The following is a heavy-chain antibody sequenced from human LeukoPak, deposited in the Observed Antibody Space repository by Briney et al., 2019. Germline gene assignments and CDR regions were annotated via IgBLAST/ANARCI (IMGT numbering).Heavy chain of an antibody. Sequence: SETLFLTCTVSGYSISSGYYWGWIRPPPGKGLEWIGYIYYSGSTNYNPSLKSRVTISVDTSKNQFSLKLSSVTAADTAVYYCARAPNIAAVNWFDPWGQGTLVTVSS. CDR1: GYSISSGYY. D-gene: IGHD6-25*01. J-gene: IGHJ5*02. CDR3: ARAPNIAAVNWFDP. V-gene: IGHV4-61*01. CDR2: IYYSGST.